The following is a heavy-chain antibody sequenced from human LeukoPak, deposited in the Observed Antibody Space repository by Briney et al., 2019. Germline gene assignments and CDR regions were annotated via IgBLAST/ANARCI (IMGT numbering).Heavy chain of an antibody. CDR3: AKDLYSSGWYYFDY. D-gene: IGHD6-19*01. V-gene: IGHV3-30*18. CDR1: GFTFSSYA. CDR2: ISHDGSNK. Sequence: GGSLRLSCAASGFTFSSYAMSWVRQAPGKGGEWVVVISHDGSNKYYADSVKGRFTISRDNSKNTLYLQMNSLRAEDTAVYYCAKDLYSSGWYYFDYWGQGTLVTVSS. J-gene: IGHJ4*02.